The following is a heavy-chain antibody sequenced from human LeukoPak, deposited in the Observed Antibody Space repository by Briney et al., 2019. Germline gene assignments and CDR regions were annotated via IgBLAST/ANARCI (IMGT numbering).Heavy chain of an antibody. CDR3: ARIEMATYDFDY. CDR1: GYTFTNYE. J-gene: IGHJ4*02. V-gene: IGHV1-8*01. CDR2: MNPNSGNT. D-gene: IGHD5-24*01. Sequence: ASVKVSCKASGYTFTNYEINWVRRATGQGLEWMGWMNPNSGNTGYAQKLQGRVTMTRNTSISTAYMELSSLRSEDKAVYCCARIEMATYDFDYWGQGTLVTV.